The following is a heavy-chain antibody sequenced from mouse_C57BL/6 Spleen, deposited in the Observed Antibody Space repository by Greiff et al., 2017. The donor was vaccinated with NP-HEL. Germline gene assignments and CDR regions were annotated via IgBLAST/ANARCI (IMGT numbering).Heavy chain of an antibody. Sequence: VKLQQPGAELVMPGASVKLSCKASGYTFTSYWMHWVKQRPGQGLEWIGEIDPSDSYTNYNQKFKGKSTLTVDKSSSTAYMQLSSLTSEDSAVYYCARQTGYFDYWGQGTTLTVSS. CDR2: IDPSDSYT. J-gene: IGHJ2*01. D-gene: IGHD4-1*01. V-gene: IGHV1-69*01. CDR3: ARQTGYFDY. CDR1: GYTFTSYW.